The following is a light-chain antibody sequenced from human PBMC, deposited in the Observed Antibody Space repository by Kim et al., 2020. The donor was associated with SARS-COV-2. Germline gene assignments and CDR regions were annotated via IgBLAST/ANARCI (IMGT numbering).Light chain of an antibody. CDR3: APWDDSLSGPLYV. CDR1: SSNIGSNY. J-gene: IGLJ1*01. CDR2: RNN. Sequence: ELTQPPSASGTPGQRVTISCSGSSSNIGSNYVYWYQQLPGTAPKLLIYRNNQWPSGVPDRFSGSKSGTSASLAISGLRSEDEADYYCAPWDDSLSGPLYVFGTGTKVTVL. V-gene: IGLV1-47*01.